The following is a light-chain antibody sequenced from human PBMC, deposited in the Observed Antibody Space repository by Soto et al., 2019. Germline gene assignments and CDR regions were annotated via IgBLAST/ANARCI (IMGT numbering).Light chain of an antibody. V-gene: IGKV3-20*01. CDR3: QQYGISST. J-gene: IGKJ1*01. CDR2: DVS. CDR1: HSVSSNY. Sequence: EIVLTQSPGTLSLSPGERATLSCRSSHSVSSNYLAWYQQKPGQAPSLLIYDVSSRATRIPDRFRGSGSGTYNPFTISILEPVDIAEYYCQQYGISSTFGQGTKLEIK.